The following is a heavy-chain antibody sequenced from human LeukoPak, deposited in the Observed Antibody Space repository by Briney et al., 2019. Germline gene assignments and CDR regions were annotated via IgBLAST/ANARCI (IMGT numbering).Heavy chain of an antibody. CDR2: INGDGSST. CDR3: AVGATPGGLDY. D-gene: IGHD4/OR15-4a*01. Sequence: PGGSLRLSCAASGFTFSNYWMHWVRQAPGKGLVWVSGINGDGSSTTYADSVKGRFTISRDNAKNTLYLQMNSLRAEDTAVFYCAVGATPGGLDYWGQGTLVTVSS. J-gene: IGHJ4*02. V-gene: IGHV3-74*01. CDR1: GFTFSNYW.